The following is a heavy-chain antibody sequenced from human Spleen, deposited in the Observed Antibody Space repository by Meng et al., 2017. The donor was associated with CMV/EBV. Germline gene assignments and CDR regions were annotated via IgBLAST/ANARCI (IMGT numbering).Heavy chain of an antibody. V-gene: IGHV4-38-2*02. CDR3: ARVVPNYYAMDV. J-gene: IGHJ6*02. CDR2: IYHSGST. Sequence: SETLSLTCTVSDYSINSRYFWGWIRQPPGKGLEWIGNIYHSGSTFTNPSLKGRGTISLDTSKNQISLRLTSVTAADTAVYYCARVVPNYYAMDVWGQGTTVTVSS. CDR1: DYSINSRYF. D-gene: IGHD3-10*01.